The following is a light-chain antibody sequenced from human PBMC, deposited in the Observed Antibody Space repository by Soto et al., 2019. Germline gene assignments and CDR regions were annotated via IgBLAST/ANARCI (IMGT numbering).Light chain of an antibody. CDR1: QSVSSY. Sequence: EIVLTQSPATLSLSPGERATLSCRASQSVSSYLAWYQKKPGQAPRLLIYDASNRATGIPARFSGSGSGTDFTLTISSLEPEDFAVYYCQQRSNWPTFGQGTNVEI. CDR2: DAS. V-gene: IGKV3-11*01. J-gene: IGKJ1*01. CDR3: QQRSNWPT.